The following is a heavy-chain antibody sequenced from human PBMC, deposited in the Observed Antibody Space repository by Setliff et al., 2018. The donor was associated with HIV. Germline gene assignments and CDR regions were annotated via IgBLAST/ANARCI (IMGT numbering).Heavy chain of an antibody. CDR2: ISWNSGSI. D-gene: IGHD3-16*01. V-gene: IGHV3-9*01. CDR1: GFTFDDYA. CDR3: AKDMRGGYDAFDI. Sequence: GGSLRLSCAASGFTFDDYAMHWVRQAPGKGLEWVSGISWNSGSIGYADSVKGRFTISRDNAKNSLYLQMNSLRAEDTALYYCAKDMRGGYDAFDIWGQGTMVTVSS. J-gene: IGHJ3*02.